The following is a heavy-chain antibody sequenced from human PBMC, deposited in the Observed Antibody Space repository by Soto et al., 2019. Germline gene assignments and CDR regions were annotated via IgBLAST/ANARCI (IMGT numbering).Heavy chain of an antibody. CDR3: ARGWGYDSNDYYYAY. V-gene: IGHV1-69*01. Sequence: QVQLVQSGAEVRKPGSSVKVSCKASGGTFSRHAISGVRQAPGQGLEWMGGIIPIFGTANHAQKFQGRVTSIADESTSTVNMELSILRSEDTAMYYCARGWGYDSNDYYYAYWGQGTLVIVSS. D-gene: IGHD3-22*01. CDR1: GGTFSRHA. J-gene: IGHJ4*02. CDR2: IIPIFGTA.